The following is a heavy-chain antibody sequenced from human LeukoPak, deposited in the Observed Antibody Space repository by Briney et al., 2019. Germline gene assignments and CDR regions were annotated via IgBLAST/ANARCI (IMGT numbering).Heavy chain of an antibody. D-gene: IGHD3-10*01. CDR2: ISNDGSSK. Sequence: PGRSLRLSCAASGFTFRTYAMHWVRQAPGKGLEWVAIISNDGSSKYYADSVKGPFTISRDNSKNTLYLQMNSLRAEDTALYYCARARWFGDDAYDIWGQGTMVIASS. CDR3: ARARWFGDDAYDI. J-gene: IGHJ3*02. V-gene: IGHV3-30-3*01. CDR1: GFTFRTYA.